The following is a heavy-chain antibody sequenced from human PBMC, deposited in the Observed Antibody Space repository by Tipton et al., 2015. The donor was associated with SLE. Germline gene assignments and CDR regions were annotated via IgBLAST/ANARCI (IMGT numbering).Heavy chain of an antibody. CDR3: ARHPYSSSWWDYYYGMDV. Sequence: TLSLTCTVSGGSISSSSYYWGWIRQPPGKGLEWIGSIYYSGSTYYNPSLKSRVTISGDTSKNQFSLKLSSVTAADTAVYYCARHPYSSSWWDYYYGMDVWGQGTTVTVSS. CDR1: GGSISSSSYY. V-gene: IGHV4-39*01. J-gene: IGHJ6*02. CDR2: IYYSGST. D-gene: IGHD6-13*01.